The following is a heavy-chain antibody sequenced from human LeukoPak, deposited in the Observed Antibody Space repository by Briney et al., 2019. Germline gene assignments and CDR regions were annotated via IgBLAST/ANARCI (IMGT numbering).Heavy chain of an antibody. CDR1: GGTFSSYT. Sequence: ASVKVSCKASGGTFSSYTISWVRQAPGQGLEWMGRIIPILGIANYAQKFQGRVTITADKSTSTEYMELSSLRSEDTAVYYCARESDYCSGGSCYLGAFDIWGQGTMVTVSS. D-gene: IGHD2-15*01. CDR3: ARESDYCSGGSCYLGAFDI. V-gene: IGHV1-69*04. J-gene: IGHJ3*02. CDR2: IIPILGIA.